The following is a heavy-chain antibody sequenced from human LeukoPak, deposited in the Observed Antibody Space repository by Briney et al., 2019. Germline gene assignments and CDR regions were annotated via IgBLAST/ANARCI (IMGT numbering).Heavy chain of an antibody. CDR1: GYTFTSYG. V-gene: IGHV1-18*01. D-gene: IGHD3-16*02. CDR2: ISAYNGNT. CDR3: ARMGDDYVWGSYRRYFDY. Sequence: ASVKVSCKASGYTFTSYGISWVRQAPGQGLEWMGWISAYNGNTNYAQKLQGRVTMTTDTSTSTDYMELRSLRSDDTAVYYCARMGDDYVWGSYRRYFDYWGQGTLVTVSS. J-gene: IGHJ4*02.